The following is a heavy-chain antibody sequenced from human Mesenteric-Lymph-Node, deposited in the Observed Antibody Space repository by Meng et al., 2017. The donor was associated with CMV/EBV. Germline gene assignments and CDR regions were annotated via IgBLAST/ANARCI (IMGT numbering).Heavy chain of an antibody. Sequence: CKASGYIFSSYGIHWVRQAPGQRLEWMGWLNAGNGNTKYSQNFQGRVIITWDTSASTAYMELYSLISEDTATYFCAREYFGSGNFDYWGQGTLVTVSS. CDR2: LNAGNGNT. D-gene: IGHD3-10*01. J-gene: IGHJ4*02. CDR3: AREYFGSGNFDY. CDR1: GYIFSSYG. V-gene: IGHV1-3*01.